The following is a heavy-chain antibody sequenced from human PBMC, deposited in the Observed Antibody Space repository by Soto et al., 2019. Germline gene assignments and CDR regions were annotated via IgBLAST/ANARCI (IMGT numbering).Heavy chain of an antibody. J-gene: IGHJ5*01. D-gene: IGHD3-22*01. V-gene: IGHV4-34*08. CDR2: INHSGRV. CDR3: STRAYDTNGYYRFDP. CDR1: GGNFVDHG. Sequence: SVMQSHTKTVYGGNFVDHGGSRIRQTPGKGLEWIGDINHSGRVNYSPSLKSRVTISLDTSKNQFSLTLSAVTAADTAMYYCSTRAYDTNGYYRFDPWGQGTLVTVSS.